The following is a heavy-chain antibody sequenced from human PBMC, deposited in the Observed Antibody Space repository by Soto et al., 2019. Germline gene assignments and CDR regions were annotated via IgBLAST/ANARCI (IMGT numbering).Heavy chain of an antibody. CDR1: GFTFSTYN. CDR3: ASARSSVETLDY. D-gene: IGHD2-2*01. Sequence: GGSLRLSCAASGFTFSTYNMNWVRQAPGKGLEWVSSISSGSSYIYYADSVRGRFTVSRDNAKNSLYLQMNSLRAEDTAVYYCASARSSVETLDYWGQGTLVTVSS. J-gene: IGHJ4*02. CDR2: ISSGSSYI. V-gene: IGHV3-21*01.